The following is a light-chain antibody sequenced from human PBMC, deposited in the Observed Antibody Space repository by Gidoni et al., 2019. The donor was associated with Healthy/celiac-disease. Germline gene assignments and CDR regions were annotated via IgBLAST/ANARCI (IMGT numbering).Light chain of an antibody. J-gene: IGKJ2*01. CDR3: QQYDNLPPAEKTYT. Sequence: DIQMTQSPSSLSASVGARVTITCQASQDISNYVNWYQQKPGKAPKLLIYDASNLETGVPSRFSGSGSGTDFTFTISSLQPEDIATYYCQQYDNLPPAEKTYTFGQGTKLEIQ. V-gene: IGKV1-33*01. CDR2: DAS. CDR1: QDISNY.